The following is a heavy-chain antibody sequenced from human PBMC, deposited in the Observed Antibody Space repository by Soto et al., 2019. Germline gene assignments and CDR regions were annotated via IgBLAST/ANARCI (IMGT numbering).Heavy chain of an antibody. J-gene: IGHJ5*02. CDR1: GGSISSGGYC. D-gene: IGHD1-26*01. V-gene: IGHV4-31*03. Sequence: SVTLPLTCTVSGGSISSGGYCWRWIRPHPGKGLEWIGYIYYSGSTYYNPSLKSRVTISVDTSKNQFSLKLSSVTAADTAVYYCARVQWELLRDYYYSGMAPWGQGSLVTVSS. CDR2: IYYSGST. CDR3: ARVQWELLRDYYYSGMAP.